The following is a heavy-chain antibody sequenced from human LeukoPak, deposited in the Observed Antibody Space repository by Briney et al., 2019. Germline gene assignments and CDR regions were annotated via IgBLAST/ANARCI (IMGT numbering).Heavy chain of an antibody. J-gene: IGHJ4*02. CDR2: ISSSSSAT. CDR3: ARSKGYRYGLDY. D-gene: IGHD5-18*01. Sequence: GGSLRLSYAASGFTFSTYSMNWVRQAPGKGLEWVSYISSSSSATYYADSVKGRFTISRDNADNSLYLQMNSLRDEDTATYYCARSKGYRYGLDYWGEGTLVTVSS. V-gene: IGHV3-48*02. CDR1: GFTFSTYS.